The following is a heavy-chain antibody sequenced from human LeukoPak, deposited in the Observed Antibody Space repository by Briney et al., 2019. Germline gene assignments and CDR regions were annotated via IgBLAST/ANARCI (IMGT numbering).Heavy chain of an antibody. D-gene: IGHD6-19*01. V-gene: IGHV4-39*01. J-gene: IGHJ4*02. Sequence: SETPSLTCTVSGGSISSSSYYWGWIRQPPGKGLEWIGSIYYSGSTYYNPSLKSRVTISVDTSKNQFSLKLSSVTAADTAVYYCARHKRPARYSSGWYMDYWGQGTLVTVSS. CDR2: IYYSGST. CDR1: GGSISSSSYY. CDR3: ARHKRPARYSSGWYMDY.